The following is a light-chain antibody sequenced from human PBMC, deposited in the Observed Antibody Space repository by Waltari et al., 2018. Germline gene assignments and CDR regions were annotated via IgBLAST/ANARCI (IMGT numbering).Light chain of an antibody. V-gene: IGLV3-19*01. J-gene: IGLJ2*01. Sequence: SSELTQDPAVSVALGQTVRITCQGDSLRSYYASWYQQKPGQAPVLVIYGKNNRPSGFPDRFSGSSSGNTASLTITGAQAEDEADYYCNSRDSSGNHYVVFGGGTKLTVL. CDR1: SLRSYY. CDR2: GKN. CDR3: NSRDSSGNHYVV.